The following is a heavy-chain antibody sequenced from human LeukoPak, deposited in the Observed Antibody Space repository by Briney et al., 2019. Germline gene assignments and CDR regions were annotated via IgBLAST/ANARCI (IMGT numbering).Heavy chain of an antibody. D-gene: IGHD7-27*01. Sequence: SETLSLTCTVSGGSISSSSYYWGWIRQPPGKGLEWIGSIYYSGSTYYNPSLKSRVTISVDTSKNQFSLKLSSVTAADTAVYYCARDLIPGAFDIWGQGTLVTVSS. CDR1: GGSISSSSYY. CDR3: ARDLIPGAFDI. CDR2: IYYSGST. V-gene: IGHV4-39*07. J-gene: IGHJ3*02.